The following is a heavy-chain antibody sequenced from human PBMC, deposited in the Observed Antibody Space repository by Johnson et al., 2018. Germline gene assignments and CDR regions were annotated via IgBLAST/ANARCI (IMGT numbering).Heavy chain of an antibody. D-gene: IGHD2-15*01. CDR1: GFTFSTYA. V-gene: IGHV3-30*03. J-gene: IGHJ3*02. CDR2: ISYDGSNK. Sequence: QVQLVQSGGGVVQPGRSLRLSCAASGFTFSTYAMYWVRQAPGKGLEWVAVISYDGSNKYYADSVKGRFTISRDNSKNTLYLQMNSLRAEDTAVYYCATDTIGCWDAFAIWGQWTMVTVSS. CDR3: ATDTIGCWDAFAI.